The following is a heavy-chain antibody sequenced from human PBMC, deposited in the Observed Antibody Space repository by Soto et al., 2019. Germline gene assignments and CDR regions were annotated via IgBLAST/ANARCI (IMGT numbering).Heavy chain of an antibody. J-gene: IGHJ6*02. CDR1: GGSISSGGYY. CDR2: IYYSGSS. V-gene: IGHV4-31*03. D-gene: IGHD3-10*01. CDR3: ALGIWFGDHYYYGMDV. Sequence: QVQLQESGPGLVKPSQTLSLTCTVSGGSISSGGYYWRWIRQHPGKGLEWIGYIYYSGSSYYNPSLKRRVTISVDTSKNQFSLKLSAVTAADTAVYYCALGIWFGDHYYYGMDVWGQGTTVTVSS.